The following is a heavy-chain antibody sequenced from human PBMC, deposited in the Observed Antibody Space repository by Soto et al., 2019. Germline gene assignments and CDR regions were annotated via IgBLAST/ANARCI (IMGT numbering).Heavy chain of an antibody. CDR2: IFAAGST. CDR1: GFTVSTNY. D-gene: IGHD1-1*01. J-gene: IGHJ4*02. Sequence: PGGSLRLSCAASGFTVSTNYMTWVRQAPGKGLEWVSVIFAAGSTYYTDSVKGRFIISRDNSKNTLYLQMNSLRAEDTAVYYCNGPTTRKGGGCFFLAYWARGPPAPVPP. CDR3: NGPTTRKGGGCFFLAY. V-gene: IGHV3-66*01.